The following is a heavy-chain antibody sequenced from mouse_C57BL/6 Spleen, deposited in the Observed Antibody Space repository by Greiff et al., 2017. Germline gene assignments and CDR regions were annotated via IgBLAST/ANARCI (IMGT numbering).Heavy chain of an antibody. J-gene: IGHJ3*01. CDR2: IDPNSGGT. CDR3: ARGYYDYGGGWFAY. CDR1: GYTFTSYW. D-gene: IGHD2-4*01. V-gene: IGHV1-72*01. Sequence: VQLQQPGAELVKPGASVKLSCKASGYTFTSYWMHWVKQRPGRGLEWIGRIDPNSGGTKYHEKFKSKATLAVDKPSSTAYLQLSSLTAEDSAVYCCARGYYDYGGGWFAYWGQGALVTVSA.